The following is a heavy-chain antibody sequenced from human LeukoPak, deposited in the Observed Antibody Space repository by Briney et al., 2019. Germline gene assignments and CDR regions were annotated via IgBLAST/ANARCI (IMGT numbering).Heavy chain of an antibody. D-gene: IGHD3-22*01. V-gene: IGHV3-48*01. CDR3: AREASSGYSDY. J-gene: IGHJ4*02. CDR2: ISSSSSTI. Sequence: PGGSLRLSCAASGFTVRNNYMNWVRQAPGKGLEWVSYISSSSSTIYYADSVKGRFTISRDNAKNSLYLQMNSLRAEDTAVYYCAREASSGYSDYWGQGTLVTVSS. CDR1: GFTVRNNY.